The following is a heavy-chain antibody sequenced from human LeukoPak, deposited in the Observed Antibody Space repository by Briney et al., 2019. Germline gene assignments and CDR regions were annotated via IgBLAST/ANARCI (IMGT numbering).Heavy chain of an antibody. CDR2: IKSKPDGGTT. D-gene: IGHD5-12*01. CDR3: TTDYPISGFETFDY. V-gene: IGHV3-15*01. CDR1: GFSFSSYA. J-gene: IGHJ4*02. Sequence: GCLRLSCAASGFSFSSYAMSWVREAPGKGLEWVGRIKSKPDGGTTRYAAPVKGRFTISRDDSKTTLYLQRKSLKPEDTAVYYCTTDYPISGFETFDYWGQGTLVTVSS.